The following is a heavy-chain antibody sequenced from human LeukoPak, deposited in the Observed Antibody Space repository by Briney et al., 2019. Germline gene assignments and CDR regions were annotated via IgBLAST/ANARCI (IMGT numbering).Heavy chain of an antibody. Sequence: SQTLSLTCTVSGGSISSDGYYWSWIRQPGGKGLEWIGRIYTSGSTNYNPSLKSRVTISVDTAKNQFSLKLSSVTAADTAVYYCARERGVTYYYGSGSYPDYWGQGTLVAVSS. D-gene: IGHD3-10*01. CDR1: GGSISSDGYY. V-gene: IGHV4-61*02. CDR2: IYTSGST. CDR3: ARERGVTYYYGSGSYPDY. J-gene: IGHJ4*02.